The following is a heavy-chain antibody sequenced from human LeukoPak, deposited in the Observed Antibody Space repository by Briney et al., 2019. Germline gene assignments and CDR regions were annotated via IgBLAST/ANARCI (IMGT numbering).Heavy chain of an antibody. D-gene: IGHD6-19*01. V-gene: IGHV3-23*01. CDR2: ITSSGRST. CDR1: GFTFSSYS. CDR3: AKLAGPIDY. Sequence: GGSLRLSCAASGFTFSSYSMNWVRQAPGKGLQWVSSITSSGRSTYYADSVKGRFTISRDNSKNTLYLQMNSLRAEDTAVFYCAKLAGPIDYWGQGTLVTVSS. J-gene: IGHJ4*02.